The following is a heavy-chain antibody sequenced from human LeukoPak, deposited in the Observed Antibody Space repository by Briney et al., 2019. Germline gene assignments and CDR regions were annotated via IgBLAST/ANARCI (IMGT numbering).Heavy chain of an antibody. D-gene: IGHD4-17*01. CDR3: ARDGINMTTVTYPYFDY. CDR1: GXSISSYY. J-gene: IGHJ4*02. CDR2: IYYSGST. V-gene: IGHV4-59*01. Sequence: SETLSLTCTVSGXSISSYYWSWIRQPPGKGLEWIGYIYYSGSTNYNPSLKSRVTISVDTSKNQFSLKLSSVTAADTAVYYCARDGINMTTVTYPYFDYWGQGTLVTVSS.